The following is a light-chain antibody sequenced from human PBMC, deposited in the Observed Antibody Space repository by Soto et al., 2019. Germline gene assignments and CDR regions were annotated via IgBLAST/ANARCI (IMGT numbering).Light chain of an antibody. CDR1: QSVSSN. CDR2: GAS. Sequence: EIVMTQSPATLSVSPGERATLSCRASQSVSSNLAWYQQKPGQAPRLLIYGASTRATGIPARFSGSGSGTEFTLTISSLQSEDFEVYYCQQYNNWPYTFGPGTKVDIX. J-gene: IGKJ2*01. V-gene: IGKV3-15*01. CDR3: QQYNNWPYT.